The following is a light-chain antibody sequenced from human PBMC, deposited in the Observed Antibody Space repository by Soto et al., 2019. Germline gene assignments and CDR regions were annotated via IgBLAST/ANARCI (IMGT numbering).Light chain of an antibody. CDR2: EVS. J-gene: IGLJ1*01. Sequence: QSALTQPASVSGSPGQSITMSCTGTSSDVGSYDFVSWYQQHPGKAPKLLIYEVSNRPSGVSARFSGSKSDNTASLTISGPQAADEADYFCSSYSSSTVRYVFGSGTKLTVL. CDR3: SSYSSSTVRYV. CDR1: SSDVGSYDF. V-gene: IGLV2-14*01.